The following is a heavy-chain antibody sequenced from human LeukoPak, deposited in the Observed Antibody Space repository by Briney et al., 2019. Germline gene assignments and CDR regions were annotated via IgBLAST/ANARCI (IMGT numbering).Heavy chain of an antibody. V-gene: IGHV3-74*01. D-gene: IGHD6-13*01. CDR3: VRQQLVHIDY. CDR2: INSDGTST. J-gene: IGHJ4*02. Sequence: GSLRLSCAASGFTFGTYWMHWVRQVPGKGLVWVSRINSDGTSTSYADSVRGRFTISRDNAKNTLYLQMDSLRAEDTAVYYCVRQQLVHIDYWGQGTLVTVSS. CDR1: GFTFGTYW.